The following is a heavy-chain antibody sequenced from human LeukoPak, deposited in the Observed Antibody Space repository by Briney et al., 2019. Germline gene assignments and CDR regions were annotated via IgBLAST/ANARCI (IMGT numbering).Heavy chain of an antibody. D-gene: IGHD3-10*01. V-gene: IGHV4-39*07. Sequence: TSETLSLTCAVSGGSISSSSYYWGWIRQPPGKGLEWIGSIYYSGSTYYNPSLKSRVTISVDTSKNQFSLKLSSVTAADTAVYYCARDGITMVRGVMWYYFDYWGQGTLVTVSS. CDR2: IYYSGST. CDR3: ARDGITMVRGVMWYYFDY. J-gene: IGHJ4*02. CDR1: GGSISSSSYY.